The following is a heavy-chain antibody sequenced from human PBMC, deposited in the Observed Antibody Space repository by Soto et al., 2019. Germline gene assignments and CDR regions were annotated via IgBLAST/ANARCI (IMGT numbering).Heavy chain of an antibody. CDR3: AKENGYSSSWFEFDY. D-gene: IGHD6-13*01. J-gene: IGHJ4*02. V-gene: IGHV3-23*01. CDR2: ISGSGGST. Sequence: SLRLSCAASGFTYSSYAISWVRQAPEKRLECVSAISGSGGSTYYADSVKGRFTISRDNSKNTLYLQMNSLRAEDTVVYYCAKENGYSSSWFEFDYWGQGTLVTVSS. CDR1: GFTYSSYA.